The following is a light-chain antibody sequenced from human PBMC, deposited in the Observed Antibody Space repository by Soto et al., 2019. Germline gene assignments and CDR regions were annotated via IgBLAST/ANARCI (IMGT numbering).Light chain of an antibody. CDR2: GAS. V-gene: IGKV3-20*01. CDR1: QSVSSSY. Sequence: EIVLTQSPGTLSLYPGVRATLSCRASQSVSSSYLAWYQQKPGQAPRLLIYGASSRATGIPDRFSGSGSGTDFTLTISRLEPEDFGVYYCQQYGSSFLTFGGGTQVEIK. J-gene: IGKJ4*01. CDR3: QQYGSSFLT.